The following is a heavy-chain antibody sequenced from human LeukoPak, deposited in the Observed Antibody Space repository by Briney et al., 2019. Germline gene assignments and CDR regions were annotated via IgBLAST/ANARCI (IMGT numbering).Heavy chain of an antibody. CDR2: IRASGGTA. CDR1: GFTFSSYA. D-gene: IGHD2-2*01. Sequence: GGSLRLSCAASGFTFSSYAMSWVRQAPGKGLEWVSAIRASGGTAYYADSVKGRFTISGDNSKNTLYLQMNSLRAEDTAVYYCAGSTSPGTFDYWGQGTLVTVSS. V-gene: IGHV3-23*01. CDR3: AGSTSPGTFDY. J-gene: IGHJ4*02.